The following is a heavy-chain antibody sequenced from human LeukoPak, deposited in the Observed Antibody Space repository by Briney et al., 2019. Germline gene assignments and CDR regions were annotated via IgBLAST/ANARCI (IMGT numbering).Heavy chain of an antibody. J-gene: IGHJ4*02. CDR3: ARDYRTGY. V-gene: IGHV3-66*01. Sequence: PGGSLRLSYAASGFTVSSNYMTWVRQAPGKGLEWVSVIYSDGSTYYADSVRGRFTISRDNSKNTLLLQMNSLRVEDTAVYYCARDYRTGYWGQGTLVTVSS. CDR2: IYSDGST. D-gene: IGHD1-26*01. CDR1: GFTVSSNY.